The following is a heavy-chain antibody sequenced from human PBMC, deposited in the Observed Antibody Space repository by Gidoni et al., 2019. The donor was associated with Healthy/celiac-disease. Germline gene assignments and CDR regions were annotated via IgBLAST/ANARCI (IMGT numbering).Heavy chain of an antibody. V-gene: IGHV1-3*01. CDR2: INAGNGNT. J-gene: IGHJ4*02. D-gene: IGHD2-15*01. CDR3: ARDGCSGGSCYHFDY. CDR1: GYTFTSYA. Sequence: QVQLVQSGAEVKKPGASVKVSCKASGYTFTSYAMHWVRQAPGQRLEWMGWINAGNGNTKYSQKFQGRVTITRDTSASTAYMELSSLRSEDTAVYYCARDGCSGGSCYHFDYWGQGTLVTVSS.